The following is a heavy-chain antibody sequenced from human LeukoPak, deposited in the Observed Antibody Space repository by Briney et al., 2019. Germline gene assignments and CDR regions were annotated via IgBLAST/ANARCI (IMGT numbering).Heavy chain of an antibody. J-gene: IGHJ4*02. Sequence: SETLSLTCAVYGGSFSGYYWSWIRQPPGKGLEWIGEINHSGSTNYNPSLKSRVTISVDTSKNQFSLKLSSVTAADTAVYYCARGAYYHDSSGYFRGAEIDYWGQGTLVTVSS. CDR3: ARGAYYHDSSGYFRGAEIDY. CDR1: GGSFSGYY. CDR2: INHSGST. D-gene: IGHD3-22*01. V-gene: IGHV4-34*01.